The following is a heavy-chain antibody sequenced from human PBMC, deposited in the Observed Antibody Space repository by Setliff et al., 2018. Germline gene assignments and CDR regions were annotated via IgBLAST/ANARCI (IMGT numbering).Heavy chain of an antibody. CDR1: GGSISSGGYY. CDR3: ARLPGYCNGGNCYGYYTFDI. CDR2: IYYSGDT. D-gene: IGHD2-15*01. Sequence: PSETLSLTCTVSGGSISSGGYYWSWIRQHPGKGLEWIGYIYYSGDTRYNPSLKSRVTMSVETSKNQFSLKLSSVTAADTAVYYCARLPGYCNGGNCYGYYTFDIWGQGTMVTVSS. J-gene: IGHJ3*02. V-gene: IGHV4-30-4*08.